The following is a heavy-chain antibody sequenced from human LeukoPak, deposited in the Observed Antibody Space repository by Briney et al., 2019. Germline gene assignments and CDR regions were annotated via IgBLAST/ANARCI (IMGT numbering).Heavy chain of an antibody. J-gene: IGHJ4*02. D-gene: IGHD5-18*01. CDR3: ARDGGYSYAYFDY. Sequence: GGSLRLSCAASGFTVSSNYMTWVRQAPGKGLEWVSTIYSVGSTYYADSVKGRFIISRDSSTNTLYLQMNSLRAEDTVVYFCARDGGYSYAYFDYWGKGTLVTVSS. V-gene: IGHV3-53*01. CDR1: GFTVSSNY. CDR2: IYSVGST.